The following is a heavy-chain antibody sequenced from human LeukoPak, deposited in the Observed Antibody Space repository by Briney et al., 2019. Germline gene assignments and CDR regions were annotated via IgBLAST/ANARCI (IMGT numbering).Heavy chain of an antibody. CDR1: GFTVSSNY. J-gene: IGHJ4*02. V-gene: IGHV3-66*02. CDR2: IYSGGST. D-gene: IGHD5-18*01. CDR3: ARVDTAMVTREYYFDY. Sequence: GGSLRLSCAASGFTVSSNYMSWVRQAPGKGLEWVSVIYSGGSTYYADSVKGRFTISRDNSKNTLYLQMNSRRAEDTAVYYCARVDTAMVTREYYFDYWGQGTLVTVSS.